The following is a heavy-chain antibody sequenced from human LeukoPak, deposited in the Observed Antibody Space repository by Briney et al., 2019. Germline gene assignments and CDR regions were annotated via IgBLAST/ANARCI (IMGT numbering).Heavy chain of an antibody. V-gene: IGHV3-30*02. CDR1: GFTFRTYG. J-gene: IGHJ6*03. CDR2: IRFDGSNK. Sequence: GGSLRLSCAASGFTFRTYGMHWVRQAPGKGLEWVAFIRFDGSNKYYADSVKGRFTISRDNSKNTLYLQINSLRDEDTALYYCAKDPGEAPPGFYMDVWGKGTTVTDSS. D-gene: IGHD6-6*01. CDR3: AKDPGEAPPGFYMDV.